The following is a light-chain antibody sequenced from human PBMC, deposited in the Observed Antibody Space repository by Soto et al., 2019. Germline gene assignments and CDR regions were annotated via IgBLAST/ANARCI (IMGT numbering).Light chain of an antibody. CDR3: QQYTKWWT. J-gene: IGKJ1*01. Sequence: IVMTQSPATLSVSPGEGVTLSCRASQGVGSNFAWYQQKPGQSPRLLIYGASTRATGVPARFSGSGSGTEFTLTISGLQSEDFAVYYCQQYTKWWTFGQGTKVEIK. CDR1: QGVGSN. CDR2: GAS. V-gene: IGKV3-15*01.